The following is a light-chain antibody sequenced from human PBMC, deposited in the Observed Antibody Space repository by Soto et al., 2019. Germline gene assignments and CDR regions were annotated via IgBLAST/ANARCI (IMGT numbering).Light chain of an antibody. Sequence: EIVMTQSPATLSVPPGERVTLSCRASQSVSSNLVWYHQKPGQAPRLLIYDASTRATGIPARYSGSGSGTEFTLTISSLQSEDFAVYYCQQYNNWRTFGQGTKVDIK. CDR2: DAS. V-gene: IGKV3-15*01. J-gene: IGKJ1*01. CDR3: QQYNNWRT. CDR1: QSVSSN.